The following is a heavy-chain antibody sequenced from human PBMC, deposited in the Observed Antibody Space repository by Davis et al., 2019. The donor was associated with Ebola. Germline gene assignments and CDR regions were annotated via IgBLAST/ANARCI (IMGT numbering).Heavy chain of an antibody. CDR1: GYTFTSYD. CDR3: ARVGGSGSYYYYYGMDV. J-gene: IGHJ6*02. Sequence: ASVKVSRKASGYTFTSYDINWVRQATGQGLEWMGWMNPNSGNTGYAQKFQGRVTMTRNTSISTAYMELSSLRSEDTAVYYCARVGGSGSYYYYYGMDVWGQGTAVTVSS. V-gene: IGHV1-8*01. CDR2: MNPNSGNT. D-gene: IGHD3-10*01.